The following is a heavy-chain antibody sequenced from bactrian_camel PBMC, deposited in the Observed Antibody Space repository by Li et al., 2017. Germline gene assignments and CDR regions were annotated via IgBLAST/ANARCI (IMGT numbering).Heavy chain of an antibody. Sequence: VQLVESGGGSVQAGGSLRLSCAASGYTLSGFCMGWVRQAPGKGLEWVSGINSGGSTTYYADSVKGRFTISRDNAKNAVYLQMNPLKADDTAVYYCVRWSNGARRDFDYWGQGTQVTVS. D-gene: IGHD1*01. CDR3: VRWSNGARRDFDY. J-gene: IGHJ6*01. CDR2: INSGGSTT. V-gene: IGHV3S40*01. CDR1: GYTLSGFC.